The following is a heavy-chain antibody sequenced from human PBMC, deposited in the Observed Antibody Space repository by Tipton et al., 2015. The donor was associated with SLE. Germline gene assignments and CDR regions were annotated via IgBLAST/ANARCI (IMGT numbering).Heavy chain of an antibody. J-gene: IGHJ6*03. D-gene: IGHD1-26*01. CDR1: GGSIRSSNW. CDR2: IYYSGST. CDR3: ARGGLGVSYYYYMDV. V-gene: IGHV4-61*10. Sequence: TLSLTCAVSGGSIRSSNWWSWIRQPAGEGLEWIGYIYYSGSTNYNPSLKSRVTISVDTSKNQFSLKLSSVTATDTAVYYCARGGLGVSYYYYMDVWGKGTTVTVSS.